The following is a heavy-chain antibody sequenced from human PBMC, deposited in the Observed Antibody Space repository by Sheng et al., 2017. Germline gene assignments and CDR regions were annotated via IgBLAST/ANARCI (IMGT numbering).Heavy chain of an antibody. CDR2: IIPILGIA. CDR3: ATTFVGAYYYDSSGYYNY. Sequence: QVQLVQSGAEVKKPGSSVKVSCKASGGTFSSYTISWVRQAPGQGLEWMGRIIPILGIANYAQKFQGRVTITADKSTSTAYMELSSLRSEDTAVYYCATTFVGAYYYDSSGYYNYWGQGTLVTV. J-gene: IGHJ4*02. V-gene: IGHV1-69*02. CDR1: GGTFSSYT. D-gene: IGHD3-22*01.